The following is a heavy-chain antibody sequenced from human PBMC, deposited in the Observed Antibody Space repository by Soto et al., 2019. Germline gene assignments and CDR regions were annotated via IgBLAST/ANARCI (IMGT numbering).Heavy chain of an antibody. V-gene: IGHV2-70*04. D-gene: IGHD6-6*01. J-gene: IGHJ6*04. CDR3: ARMYSSSAYYYGMDV. CDR2: IDWDDDK. CDR1: GFSLSTSGMR. Sequence: SGPTLVNPTQTLTLTCTFSGFSLSTSGMRVSWIRQPPGKALEWLARIDWDDDKFYSTSLKTRLTISKDTSKNQVVLTMTNMDPVDTATYYCARMYSSSAYYYGMDVWGEGTTLTVYS.